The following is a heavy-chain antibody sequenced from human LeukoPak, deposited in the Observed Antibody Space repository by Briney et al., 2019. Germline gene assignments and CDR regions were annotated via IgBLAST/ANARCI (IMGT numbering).Heavy chain of an antibody. CDR2: ISGSGGST. CDR1: GFTFSSYA. CDR3: AKVGKASSTLLHMDY. V-gene: IGHV3-23*01. J-gene: IGHJ4*02. D-gene: IGHD6-13*01. Sequence: PGGSLRLSCAASGFTFSSYAMSWVRQAPGKGLEWVSAISGSGGSTYYADSVKGRFTISRDNSKNTLYLQMNSLRAEDTAVYYCAKVGKASSTLLHMDYWGQGTLVTVSS.